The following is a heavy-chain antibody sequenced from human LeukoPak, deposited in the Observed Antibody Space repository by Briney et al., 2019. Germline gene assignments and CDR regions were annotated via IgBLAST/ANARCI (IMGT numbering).Heavy chain of an antibody. CDR3: ARDPNFIDAFDI. Sequence: PSETLSLTCTVSGGSISSSPYYWGWIRQPPGMGLQWIGSLDSKSTYYNPSLKSRVTISIDTPKNQFSLRLTSVTAADTAVHYCARDPNFIDAFDIRGQGTMVTVSS. D-gene: IGHD1-1*01. J-gene: IGHJ3*02. V-gene: IGHV4-39*07. CDR1: GGSISSSPYY. CDR2: LDSKST.